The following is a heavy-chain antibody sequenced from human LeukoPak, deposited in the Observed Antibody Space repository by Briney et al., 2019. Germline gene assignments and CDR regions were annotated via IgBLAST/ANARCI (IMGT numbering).Heavy chain of an antibody. Sequence: GGSLRLSCAASGFTFSSYAMHWVRQAPGKGLEYVSAISTNGDNTYYANSVKGRFTISRDNSKNTLYLQMGSLRAEDMAVYYCARSVVPTTIYYFDYWGQGTLVTVSS. CDR2: ISTNGDNT. V-gene: IGHV3-64*01. CDR1: GFTFSSYA. CDR3: ARSVVPTTIYYFDY. J-gene: IGHJ4*02. D-gene: IGHD2-2*01.